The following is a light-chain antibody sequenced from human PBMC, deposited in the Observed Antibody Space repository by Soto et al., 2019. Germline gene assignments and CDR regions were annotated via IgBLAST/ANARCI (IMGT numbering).Light chain of an antibody. CDR1: QNILSSSDNKNY. J-gene: IGKJ2*01. CDR3: QQYYNTPYT. V-gene: IGKV4-1*01. Sequence: DIVMTQSPDSLTESLGERATIHCKSSQNILSSSDNKNYLLWYQQKPGQPPKLLMYWASTRKSGVPGRFSGSGSWTDFTLTISSLHAEDVAVYFCQQYYNTPYTFGQGTKLEIK. CDR2: WAS.